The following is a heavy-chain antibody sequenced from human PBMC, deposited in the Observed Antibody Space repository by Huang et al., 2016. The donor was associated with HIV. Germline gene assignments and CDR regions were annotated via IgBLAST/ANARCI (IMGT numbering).Heavy chain of an antibody. V-gene: IGHV3-48*01. CDR2: ISKTSGAT. J-gene: IGHJ4*02. D-gene: IGHD3-22*01. CDR1: GYTFSTYS. Sequence: EVQLVASGGGLAQPGGSLRLSCVASGYTFSTYSMNWVRQAPGKGLEWVSYISKTSGATSYAESVKGRFTVSRDNVKNSLYLQMNRLRVEDTAMYYCVRDSSSGLQLRYWGQGALVIVS. CDR3: VRDSSSGLQLRY.